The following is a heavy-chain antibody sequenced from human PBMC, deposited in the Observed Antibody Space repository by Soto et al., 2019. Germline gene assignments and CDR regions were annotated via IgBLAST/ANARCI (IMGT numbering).Heavy chain of an antibody. CDR3: ARYRATINSFWFDP. V-gene: IGHV4-34*01. CDR1: GGSFSGYY. D-gene: IGHD5-12*01. J-gene: IGHJ5*02. CDR2: INHSGST. Sequence: SETLSLTCAVYGGSFSGYYWSWIRQPPGKGLEWIGEINHSGSTNYNPSLKSRVTISVDTSKNQFSLKLSSVTAADTAVYYCARYRATINSFWFDPWGQGTLVTVS.